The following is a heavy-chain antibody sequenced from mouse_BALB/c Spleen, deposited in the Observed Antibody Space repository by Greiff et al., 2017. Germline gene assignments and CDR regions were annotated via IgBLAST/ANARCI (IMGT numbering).Heavy chain of an antibody. CDR2: IWTGGGT. CDR1: GFSLPSYD. V-gene: IGHV2-9-2*01. Sequence: LVESGPGLVAPSQSLSITCTVSGFSLPSYDISWIRQPPGKGLEWLGVIWTGGGTNYNSAFMSRLSISKDNSKSQVFLKMNSLQTDDTAIYYCVRDHGGYAMDYWGQGTSVTVSS. J-gene: IGHJ4*01. CDR3: VRDHGGYAMDY.